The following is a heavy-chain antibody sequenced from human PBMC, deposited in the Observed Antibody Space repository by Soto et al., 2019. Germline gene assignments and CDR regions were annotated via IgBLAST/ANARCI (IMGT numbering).Heavy chain of an antibody. J-gene: IGHJ4*02. D-gene: IGHD4-17*01. Sequence: QVQLVESGGVVVQPGRSLRLSCAASGFTFSIYGMHWVRQDPGKGLEWAAVISHDGRNKYYADSVKGRFTISRANSKNTLYLQMNSLRAEDTAVDYGAKTSDYGDSLLFDYWGQGTLVTVSS. V-gene: IGHV3-30*18. CDR1: GFTFSIYG. CDR3: AKTSDYGDSLLFDY. CDR2: ISHDGRNK.